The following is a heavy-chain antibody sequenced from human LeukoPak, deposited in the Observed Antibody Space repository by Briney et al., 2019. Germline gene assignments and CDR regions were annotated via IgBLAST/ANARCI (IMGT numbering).Heavy chain of an antibody. CDR3: ARVVVVPAEPDDYYYMDV. D-gene: IGHD2-2*01. J-gene: IGHJ6*03. V-gene: IGHV4-4*07. CDR1: GGSISSYY. CDR2: IYTSGST. Sequence: KPSETLSLTCTGSGGSISSYYWSWIRQPAGKGLEWIGRIYTSGSTNYNPSLKSRVTMSVDTSKNQFSLKLSSVTAADTAVYYCARVVVVPAEPDDYYYMDVWGKGTTVTVSS.